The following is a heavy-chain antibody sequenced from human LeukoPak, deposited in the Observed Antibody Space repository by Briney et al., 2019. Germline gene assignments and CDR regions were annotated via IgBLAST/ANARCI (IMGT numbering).Heavy chain of an antibody. D-gene: IGHD6-13*01. J-gene: IGHJ4*02. CDR3: ARGGGIAAAESYYFDY. CDR1: GYSISSGYY. V-gene: IGHV4-38-2*02. Sequence: PSETLSLTCTVSGYSISSGYYWGWIRHPPGRGLEWIGSIYHSGSTYYNPSLKSRVTISVDTSKNQFSLKLSSVTAADTAVYYCARGGGIAAAESYYFDYWGQGTLVTVSS. CDR2: IYHSGST.